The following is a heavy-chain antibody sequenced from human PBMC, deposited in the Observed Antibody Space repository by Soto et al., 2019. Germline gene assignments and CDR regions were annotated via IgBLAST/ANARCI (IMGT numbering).Heavy chain of an antibody. Sequence: PGGSMRLSCAASGLTFVDYTMHWIRQAPGKGLEWVSLISWDATSTYYADSVKGRFTISRDNSKNSLYLQMNSLRTEDTVLYYCAKDLSRDGYNSPDYWGQGTLVTVSS. V-gene: IGHV3-43*01. J-gene: IGHJ4*02. CDR3: AKDLSRDGYNSPDY. CDR2: ISWDATST. D-gene: IGHD5-12*01. CDR1: GLTFVDYT.